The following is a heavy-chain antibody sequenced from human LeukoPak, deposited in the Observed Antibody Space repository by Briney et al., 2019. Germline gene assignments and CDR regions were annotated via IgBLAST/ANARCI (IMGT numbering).Heavy chain of an antibody. D-gene: IGHD1-14*01. J-gene: IGHJ3*02. CDR2: ISSSSSYI. V-gene: IGHV3-21*04. CDR1: GFTFSSYS. Sequence: PGGSLRLSCAASGFTFSSYSMNWVRQAPGKGLEWVSSISSSSSYIYYADSVKGRFTISRDNAKNSLYLQMNSLRAEDTAVYYCALTYRAEPDAFDIWGQGTMVTVSS. CDR3: ALTYRAEPDAFDI.